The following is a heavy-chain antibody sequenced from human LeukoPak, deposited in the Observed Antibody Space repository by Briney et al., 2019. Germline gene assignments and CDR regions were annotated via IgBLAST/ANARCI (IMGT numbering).Heavy chain of an antibody. CDR3: ARRGNAFDS. Sequence: GGSLRLSCAASGFTFSSYSMNWVRQAPGKGLEWVSYISSSSSTIYYADSVKGRFTISRDNAKNSLYLQMNSLRAEDTAVYYCARRGNAFDSWGQGTMVTVSS. CDR1: GFTFSSYS. J-gene: IGHJ3*02. CDR2: ISSSSSTI. V-gene: IGHV3-48*04.